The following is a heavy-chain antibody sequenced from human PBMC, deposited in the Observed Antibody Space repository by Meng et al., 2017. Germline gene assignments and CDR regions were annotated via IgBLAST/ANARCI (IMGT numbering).Heavy chain of an antibody. D-gene: IGHD3-22*01. CDR3: ARRYRNYRAYYHDRSGYHGPSLVDY. V-gene: IGHV4-34*01. J-gene: IGHJ4*02. Sequence: SETLSPTCAVYGGSFSGYYWSWIRQPPGKGLEWIGEINHSGSTNYNPSLKSRVTISVDTSKNQFSLKLSSMTAADTAAYYCARRYRNYRAYYHDRSGYHGPSLVDYWGQGTLVTVSS. CDR1: GGSFSGYY. CDR2: INHSGST.